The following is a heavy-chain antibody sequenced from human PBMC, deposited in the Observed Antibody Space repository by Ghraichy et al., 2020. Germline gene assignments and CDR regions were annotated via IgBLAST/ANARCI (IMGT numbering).Heavy chain of an antibody. CDR3: ARGRSMIVVVRNAFDI. CDR1: GGSFSGYY. CDR2: INHSGST. Sequence: SETLSHTCAVYGGSFSGYYWSWIRQPPGKGLEWIGEINHSGSTNYNPSLKSRVTISVDTSKNQFSLKLSSVTAADTAVYYCARGRSMIVVVRNAFDIWGQGTMVTVSS. J-gene: IGHJ3*02. D-gene: IGHD3-22*01. V-gene: IGHV4-34*01.